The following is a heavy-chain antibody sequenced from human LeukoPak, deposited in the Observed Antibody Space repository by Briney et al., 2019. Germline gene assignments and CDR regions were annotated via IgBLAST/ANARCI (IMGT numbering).Heavy chain of an antibody. CDR3: ICLTDPFDY. CDR1: GFTFSSYS. CDR2: ISSSSSYR. V-gene: IGHV3-21*03. J-gene: IGHJ4*02. Sequence: PGGSLRLSCAASGFTFSSYSMNWVRQGPGKGLEWVSSISSSSSYRYYADSVKGRFTISRDNAKNSLYLQMNSLRTEDTAVYYCICLTDPFDYWGQGSLVTVSS.